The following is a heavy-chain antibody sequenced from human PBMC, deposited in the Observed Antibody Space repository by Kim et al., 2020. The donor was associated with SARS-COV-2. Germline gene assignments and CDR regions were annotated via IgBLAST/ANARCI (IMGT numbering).Heavy chain of an antibody. CDR3: ARVQGTYYDFWSGYRNWFDP. CDR1: GFTFSSYW. V-gene: IGHV3-7*04. J-gene: IGHJ5*02. D-gene: IGHD3-3*01. Sequence: GGSLRLSCAASGFTFSSYWMSWVRQAPGKGLEWVANIKQDGSEKYYVDSVKGRFTISRDNAKNSLYLQMNSLRAEDTAVYYCARVQGTYYDFWSGYRNWFDPWGQGTLVTVSS. CDR2: IKQDGSEK.